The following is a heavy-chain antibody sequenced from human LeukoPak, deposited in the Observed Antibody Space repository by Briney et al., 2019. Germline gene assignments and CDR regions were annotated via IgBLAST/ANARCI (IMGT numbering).Heavy chain of an antibody. CDR2: LSGSGGST. V-gene: IGHV3-23*01. D-gene: IGHD1-26*01. CDR3: AKDMKPDGLWDADY. J-gene: IGHJ4*02. Sequence: GGSLRLSCAASGFTFSNYAMSWVRQAPGKGLEWVSALSGSGGSTFYADSVKGRFTISRDNSNSFLFLHMDSLRAEDTALYYCAKDMKPDGLWDADYWGQGTLVTVSS. CDR1: GFTFSNYA.